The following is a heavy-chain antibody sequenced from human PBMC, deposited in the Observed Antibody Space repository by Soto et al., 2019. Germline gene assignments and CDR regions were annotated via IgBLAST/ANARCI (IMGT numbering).Heavy chain of an antibody. CDR3: ARLVYDTRLDYLYFDL. V-gene: IGHV4-4*02. J-gene: IGHJ4*02. CDR1: GVSISSGNW. Sequence: PSETLSLTCTVSGVSISSGNWWTWVRQSPRKGLEYIGEIFHDGTANYFPSFERRVAMSVDKSKNQFSLKLTSVTAADAAIYYCARLVYDTRLDYLYFDLWGQGAQVTVSS. D-gene: IGHD3-9*01. CDR2: IFHDGTA.